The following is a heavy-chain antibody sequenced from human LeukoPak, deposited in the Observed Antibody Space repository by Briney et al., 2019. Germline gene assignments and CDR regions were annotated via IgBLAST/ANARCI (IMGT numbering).Heavy chain of an antibody. J-gene: IGHJ5*02. CDR3: AKCSTSAYTTGWCNWIDP. CDR2: TVSRGTT. Sequence: PGGYLRLSCVASGFTFTSDAMNWVRQAPGKGLEWVSSTVSRGTTQYADSVKGRFTVSRDTSKNTLYLQMNSLRADDTAVYYCAKCSTSAYTTGWCNWIDPWGQGTLVTVSS. D-gene: IGHD6-19*01. CDR1: GFTFTSDA. V-gene: IGHV3-23*01.